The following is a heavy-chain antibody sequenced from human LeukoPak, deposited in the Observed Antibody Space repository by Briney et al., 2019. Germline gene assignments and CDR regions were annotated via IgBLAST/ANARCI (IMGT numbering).Heavy chain of an antibody. Sequence: PGGSLRLSCAASGFSFTNYAMIWIRQAPGKGLEWVSAISGSGSSGSTYYRDSVKGRFTISRDNSKNTLYLQMNSLRAEDTAVYYCARADYYDSSGYYGGHPYLDYWGQGTLVTVSS. D-gene: IGHD3-22*01. J-gene: IGHJ4*02. CDR2: ISGSGSSGST. CDR1: GFSFTNYA. CDR3: ARADYYDSSGYYGGHPYLDY. V-gene: IGHV3-23*01.